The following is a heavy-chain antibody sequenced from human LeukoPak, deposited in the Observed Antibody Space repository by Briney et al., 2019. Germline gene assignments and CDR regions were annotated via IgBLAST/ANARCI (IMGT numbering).Heavy chain of an antibody. CDR2: IYHSGNT. CDR1: GYSITSGYY. Sequence: SETLSLTCSVSGYSITSGYYWAWIRQPPGKGLEWIGSIYHSGNTFSNPSLKSRFSISVDTSKNQFSLKVNSVTVADTAVYYCARRSVFGYWGQGILVTVSS. V-gene: IGHV4-38-2*01. CDR3: ARRSVFGY. J-gene: IGHJ4*02.